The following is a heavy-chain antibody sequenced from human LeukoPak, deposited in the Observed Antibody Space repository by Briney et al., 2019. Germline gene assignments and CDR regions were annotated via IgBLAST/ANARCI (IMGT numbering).Heavy chain of an antibody. CDR3: ARGSLLLWFGENYNWFDP. CDR1: GFTFINYW. V-gene: IGHV3-7*01. J-gene: IGHJ5*02. D-gene: IGHD3-10*01. CDR2: IKQDGSEK. Sequence: PGGSLRLSCAASGFTFINYWMSWVRQAPGKGLEWVANIKQDGSEKYYVDSVKGRFTISRDNAKNSLYLQMNSLRAEDTAVYYCARGSLLLWFGENYNWFDPWGQGTLVTVSS.